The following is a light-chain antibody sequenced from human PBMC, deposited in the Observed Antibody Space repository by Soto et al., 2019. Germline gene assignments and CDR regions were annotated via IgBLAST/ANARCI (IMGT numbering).Light chain of an antibody. V-gene: IGKV3-15*01. CDR1: QSVGTN. Sequence: EIVMTQSPATMSLSPGDRAALSCRASQSVGTNLAWYQQKPGQAPTLLIYDASTRATRLPDRFSGSGSGTEFNLTITSLQSEDFAIYYCQQYNNWPPDFTFGQGTKREIK. CDR3: QQYNNWPPDFT. CDR2: DAS. J-gene: IGKJ2*01.